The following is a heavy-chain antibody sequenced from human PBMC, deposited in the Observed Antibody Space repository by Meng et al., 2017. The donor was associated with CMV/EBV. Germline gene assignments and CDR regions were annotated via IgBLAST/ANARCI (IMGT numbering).Heavy chain of an antibody. Sequence: ASVKVSCKASGYTFTSYDINWVRQATGQGLEWMGWMNPNSGNTGYAQKFQGRVTITRNTSISTAYMELSSLRSEDTAVYYCARGYSYGSLFDYWGQGTLVTVSS. V-gene: IGHV1-8*03. CDR2: MNPNSGNT. CDR1: GYTFTSYD. CDR3: ARGYSYGSLFDY. J-gene: IGHJ4*02. D-gene: IGHD5-18*01.